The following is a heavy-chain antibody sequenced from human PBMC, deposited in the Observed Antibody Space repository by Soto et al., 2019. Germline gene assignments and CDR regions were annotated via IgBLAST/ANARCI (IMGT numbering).Heavy chain of an antibody. J-gene: IGHJ4*02. CDR3: ARGSSWQNDD. V-gene: IGHV4-34*01. CDR1: GGSFSGYY. Sequence: SETLSLTCAVYGGSFSGYYWSWIRQPPGKGLEWIGEINHSGSTNYNPSLKSRVTISVDTSKNQFSLKLSSVTAADTAVYYCARGSSWQNDDWGQGTLVTVSS. D-gene: IGHD6-13*01. CDR2: INHSGST.